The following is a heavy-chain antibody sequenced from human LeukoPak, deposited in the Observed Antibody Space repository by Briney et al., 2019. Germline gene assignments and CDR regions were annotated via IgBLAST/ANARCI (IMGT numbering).Heavy chain of an antibody. V-gene: IGHV3-30-3*01. J-gene: IGHJ6*03. D-gene: IGHD5-18*01. Sequence: GGSLRLSCAASGFTFSSYAMHWVRQAPGKGLEWVAVISYDGSNKYYADSVKGRFTISRDNSKNTLYLQMNSLRAEDTAVYYCARARYSYGYDPRYYYYMDVWGKGTTVTVSS. CDR1: GFTFSSYA. CDR3: ARARYSYGYDPRYYYYMDV. CDR2: ISYDGSNK.